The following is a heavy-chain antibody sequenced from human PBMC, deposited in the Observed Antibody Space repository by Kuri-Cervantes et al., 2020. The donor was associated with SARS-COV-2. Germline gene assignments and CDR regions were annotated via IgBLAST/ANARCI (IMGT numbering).Heavy chain of an antibody. J-gene: IGHJ4*02. CDR1: GFTFDDYA. V-gene: IGHV3-9*01. Sequence: LSLTCAASGFTFDDYAMHWVRQAPGKGLEWVSGISWNSGSIGYADSVKGRFTISRDNSKNTLYLQMNSLRAEDTAVYYCARDVGGYGGNFDYWGQGTLVTVSS. D-gene: IGHD4-23*01. CDR3: ARDVGGYGGNFDY. CDR2: ISWNSGSI.